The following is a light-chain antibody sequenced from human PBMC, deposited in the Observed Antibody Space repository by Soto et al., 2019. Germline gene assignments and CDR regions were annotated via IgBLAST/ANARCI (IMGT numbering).Light chain of an antibody. CDR3: QQSYSNPPWT. CDR1: QTISNY. CDR2: GVS. V-gene: IGKV1-39*01. J-gene: IGKJ1*01. Sequence: IQMAQSPSSLSASVGDRVTITCRTTQTISNYLNWYQQKPGKAPKLLIYGVSTLQSGVPSRFSGSGSGTDFTLTISSLQPEDFATYFCQQSYSNPPWTFGQGTKV.